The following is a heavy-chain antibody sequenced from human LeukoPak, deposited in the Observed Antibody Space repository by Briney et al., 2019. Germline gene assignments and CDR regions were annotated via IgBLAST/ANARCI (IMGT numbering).Heavy chain of an antibody. CDR1: GFTVSSNY. CDR2: IYSGGST. D-gene: IGHD6-6*01. V-gene: IGHV3-66*02. J-gene: IGHJ4*02. CDR3: ARDQSFQQLAQDY. Sequence: PGGSLRLSCAASGFTVSSNYMSWVRQAPGKGLERVSVIYSGGSTYYADSVKGRFTISRDNSKNTLYLQMNSLRAEDTAVYYCARDQSFQQLAQDYWGQGTLVTVSS.